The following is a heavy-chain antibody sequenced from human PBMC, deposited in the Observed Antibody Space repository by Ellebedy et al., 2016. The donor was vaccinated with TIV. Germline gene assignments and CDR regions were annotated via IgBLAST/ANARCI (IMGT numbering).Heavy chain of an antibody. V-gene: IGHV1-69*04. CDR1: GDTFSSYA. Sequence: AASVKVSCKASGDTFSSYAINWVRHAPGQGLEWMGRNLTILDIANYAQNFQGRVPIPADKSTSTTYVELSSLKAEDKAVNYCARDWGWCSGGSFYPLTFDHWGQGTLVTVSS. J-gene: IGHJ4*02. CDR3: ARDWGWCSGGSFYPLTFDH. CDR2: NLTILDIA. D-gene: IGHD2-15*01.